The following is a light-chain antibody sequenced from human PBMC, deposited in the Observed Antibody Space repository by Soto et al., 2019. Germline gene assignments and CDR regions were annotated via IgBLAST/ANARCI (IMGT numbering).Light chain of an antibody. Sequence: FRLTQPHSVSESPGKTLSISCTRSSGSIANNYVQWYQQRPGSAPTTVIYENNQRLSGVPDRFSGSTDGSSNSASLTISGLQTEDEADYYCQSYDSDFVVFGGGTK. CDR3: QSYDSDFVV. V-gene: IGLV6-57*04. J-gene: IGLJ2*01. CDR2: ENN. CDR1: SGSIANNY.